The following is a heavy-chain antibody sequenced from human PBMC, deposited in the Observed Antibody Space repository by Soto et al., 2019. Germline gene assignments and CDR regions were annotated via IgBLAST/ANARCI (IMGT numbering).Heavy chain of an antibody. Sequence: NPSESLSLTCTVSGGSICSYYWSWIRQPPGKGLEWIGYIYYSGSTNYNPSLKSRVTISVDTSKNQFSLKLSSVTAADTAVYYCARGRGLGYCSSTSCWVGNNWFDPWGQGTLVTVSS. CDR1: GGSICSYY. V-gene: IGHV4-59*12. CDR3: ARGRGLGYCSSTSCWVGNNWFDP. J-gene: IGHJ5*02. D-gene: IGHD2-2*01. CDR2: IYYSGST.